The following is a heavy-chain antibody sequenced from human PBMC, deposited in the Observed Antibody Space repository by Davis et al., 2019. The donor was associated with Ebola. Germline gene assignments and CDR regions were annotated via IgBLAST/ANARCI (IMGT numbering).Heavy chain of an antibody. CDR1: GGSISSSNW. Sequence: MPSETLSLTCAVSGGSISSSNWWSWVRQPPGKGLEWIGEIYHSGSTNYNPSLKSRATISVDTSKNQFSLKLSSVTAADTAVYYCARRGGSYYNYYYYGMDVWGQGTTVTVSS. CDR2: IYHSGST. V-gene: IGHV4-4*02. D-gene: IGHD1-26*01. CDR3: ARRGGSYYNYYYYGMDV. J-gene: IGHJ6*02.